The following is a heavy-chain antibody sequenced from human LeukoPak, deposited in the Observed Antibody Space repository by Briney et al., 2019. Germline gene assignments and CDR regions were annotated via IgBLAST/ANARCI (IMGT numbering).Heavy chain of an antibody. Sequence: GRSLRLSCAASGFTFSSYSIHWVRQTPGKGLEWVSAISYDGTQKFYADSVKGRFTLSRDNSKNTLYLQMNSLTTEDTAVYFCARERAAAASSSDFDYWGQGTLVTVPS. CDR3: ARERAAAASSSDFDY. CDR2: ISYDGTQK. J-gene: IGHJ4*02. D-gene: IGHD6-13*01. CDR1: GFTFSSYS. V-gene: IGHV3-30*04.